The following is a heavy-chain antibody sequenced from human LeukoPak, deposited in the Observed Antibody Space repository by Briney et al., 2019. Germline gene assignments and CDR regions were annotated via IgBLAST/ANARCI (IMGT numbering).Heavy chain of an antibody. CDR3: ARVASLYYDFWSGYPDY. CDR2: IYHSGST. Sequence: SGTLSLTCAVSGGSISSSNWWSWVRQPPGKGLEWIGEIYHSGSTNYNPSLKSRVTISVDKSKNQFSLKLSSVTAADTAVYYCARVASLYYDFWSGYPDYWGQGTLVTVSS. V-gene: IGHV4-4*02. J-gene: IGHJ4*02. CDR1: GGSISSSNW. D-gene: IGHD3-3*01.